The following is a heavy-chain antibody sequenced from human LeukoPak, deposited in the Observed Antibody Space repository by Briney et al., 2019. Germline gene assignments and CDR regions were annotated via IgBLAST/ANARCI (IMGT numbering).Heavy chain of an antibody. Sequence: GGSLRLSCAASGFTFSSYWMHWVRQAPGKGLVWVSRISYDGGDPSYADSVKGRFTISRDNSKNTLYLQMNSLRAEDTAVYYCAKDASGSYYYFDYWGQGTLVTVSS. CDR3: AKDASGSYYYFDY. D-gene: IGHD1-26*01. CDR1: GFTFSSYW. V-gene: IGHV3-74*01. J-gene: IGHJ4*02. CDR2: ISYDGGDP.